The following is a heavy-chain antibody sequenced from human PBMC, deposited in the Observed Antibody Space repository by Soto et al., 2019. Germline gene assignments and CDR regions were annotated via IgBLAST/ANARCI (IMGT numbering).Heavy chain of an antibody. CDR1: GGSVRSGSFY. CDR2: IYYSGST. D-gene: IGHD3-3*01. V-gene: IGHV4-61*01. J-gene: IGHJ4*02. CDR3: ARATFFGVVNFGVSYFDY. Sequence: VQLQESGPGLAKPSETLSLTCTVSGGSVRSGSFYWSWIRQPTGKGLEWIGYIYYSGSTNYNPSLKSRVTISADTSKNQFSLKLSSVTAADTALYYCARATFFGVVNFGVSYFDYWGQGTLVTVSS.